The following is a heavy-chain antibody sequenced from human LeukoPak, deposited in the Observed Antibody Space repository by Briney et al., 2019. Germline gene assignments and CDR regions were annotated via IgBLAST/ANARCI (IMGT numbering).Heavy chain of an antibody. V-gene: IGHV3-48*03. D-gene: IGHD4-23*01. CDR1: GFTFSSYE. J-gene: IGHJ4*02. CDR3: ARFGYGGKVDY. CDR2: ISSSGSTI. Sequence: GGSLRLSCAASGFTFSSYEMNWVRQAPGKGLEWVSYISSSGSTIYYADSVKGRFIISRDNAKNSLFLQMNSLRAEDTALYYCARFGYGGKVDYWGQGTLVTVSS.